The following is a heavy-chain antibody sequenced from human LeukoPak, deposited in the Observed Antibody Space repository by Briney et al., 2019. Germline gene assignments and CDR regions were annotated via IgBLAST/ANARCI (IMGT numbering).Heavy chain of an antibody. D-gene: IGHD3-16*01. CDR3: ARIGRWGTQVDY. CDR2: IIPILGIA. J-gene: IGHJ4*02. V-gene: IGHV1-69*02. Sequence: VASVKVSCKASGGTFSSYTISWVRQAPGQGLEWMGRIIPILGIANYAQKFQGRVAITADKSTSTAYMELSSLRSEDTAVYYCARIGRWGTQVDYWGQGTLVTVSS. CDR1: GGTFSSYT.